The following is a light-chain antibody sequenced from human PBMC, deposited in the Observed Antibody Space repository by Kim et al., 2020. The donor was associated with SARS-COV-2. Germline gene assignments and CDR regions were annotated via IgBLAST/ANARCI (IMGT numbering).Light chain of an antibody. J-gene: IGLJ1*01. CDR1: SSDVGGYNY. V-gene: IGLV2-14*04. CDR2: DVS. CDR3: SSYTSSSTYV. Sequence: GQSFTISFTGTSSDVGGYNYVSLYQQHPGKAPKLMIYDVSKRPSGVSNRFSGSKSGNTASLTISGLQAEDEADYYCSSYTSSSTYVFGTGTKVTVL.